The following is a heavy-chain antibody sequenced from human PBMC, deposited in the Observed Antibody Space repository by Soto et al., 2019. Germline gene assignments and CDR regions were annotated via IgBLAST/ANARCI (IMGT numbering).Heavy chain of an antibody. J-gene: IGHJ4*02. CDR1: GFTFSSYA. V-gene: IGHV3-23*01. Sequence: RLSCAASGFTFSSYAMSWVRQAPGKGLEWVSAISGSGGSTYYADSVKGRFTISRDNSKNTLYLQMNSLRAEDTAVYYCAKEGYSGYGYYFDYWGQGTLVTVPQ. D-gene: IGHD5-12*01. CDR2: ISGSGGST. CDR3: AKEGYSGYGYYFDY.